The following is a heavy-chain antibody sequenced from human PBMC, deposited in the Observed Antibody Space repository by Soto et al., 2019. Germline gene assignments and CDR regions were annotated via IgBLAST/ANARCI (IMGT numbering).Heavy chain of an antibody. CDR2: ISGSGGST. Sequence: EVQLLESGGGLVQPGGSLRLSCAASGFTFSSYAMSWVRQTPGLGLEWVSTISGSGGSTYYADSVKGRFTISRDNSKNTLYLQMNTLRAEDTAVFYCAKGLDYGDYLPWFDPWGQGTLVTVSS. CDR1: GFTFSSYA. CDR3: AKGLDYGDYLPWFDP. D-gene: IGHD4-17*01. J-gene: IGHJ5*02. V-gene: IGHV3-23*01.